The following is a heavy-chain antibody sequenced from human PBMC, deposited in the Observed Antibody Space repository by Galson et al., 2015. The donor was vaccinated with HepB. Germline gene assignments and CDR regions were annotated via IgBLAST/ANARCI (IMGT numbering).Heavy chain of an antibody. CDR2: IYYSGYT. CDR3: ARQIAASRWAFDY. V-gene: IGHV4-39*01. Sequence: SETLSLTCTVSGGSISDCSYYWSWIRQPPGKGLEWIGTIYYSGYTYYSPSLKSRVTISVDTSENQFSLKLNSVTAADTAVYYCARQIAASRWAFDYWGQGTLVTVSS. D-gene: IGHD6-13*01. J-gene: IGHJ4*02. CDR1: GGSISDCSYY.